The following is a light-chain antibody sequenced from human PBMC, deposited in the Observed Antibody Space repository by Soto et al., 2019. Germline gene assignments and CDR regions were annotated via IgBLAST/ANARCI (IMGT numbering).Light chain of an antibody. Sequence: QSALTQPASVSGSPGQSITISCTGTSSDVGSYNLVSWYQHHPGKAPKLMIYEGSKRPSGVSNRFSGSKSGHTASPAISGLQFEDEAEYYWCSYAGSSAYVFGNGTKVT. CDR2: EGS. CDR3: CSYAGSSAYV. CDR1: SSDVGSYNL. J-gene: IGLJ1*01. V-gene: IGLV2-23*01.